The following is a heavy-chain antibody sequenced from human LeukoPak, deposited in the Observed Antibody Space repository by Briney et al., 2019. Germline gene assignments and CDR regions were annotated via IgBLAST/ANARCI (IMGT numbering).Heavy chain of an antibody. V-gene: IGHV4-30-2*01. CDR2: IYHSGST. CDR1: GGSISSGGYS. D-gene: IGHD2-15*01. Sequence: SETLSLTCAVSGGSISSGGYSWSWLRQPPGKGLEWIGYIYHSGSTYYNPSLKSRVTISVDRSKNQFSLKLSSVTAADTAVYYCAREMCSGGSCHFDYWGQGTLVTVSS. CDR3: AREMCSGGSCHFDY. J-gene: IGHJ4*02.